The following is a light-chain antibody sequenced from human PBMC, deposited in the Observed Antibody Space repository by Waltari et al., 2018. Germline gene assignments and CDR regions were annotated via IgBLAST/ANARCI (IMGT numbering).Light chain of an antibody. CDR1: QSIQRY. J-gene: IGKJ4*01. CDR2: HAY. Sequence: EIVLTQSPATLSLSPGGIATLSGRASQSIQRYLGWYQQKPGQAPRLLIYHAYNRATGVPARFSGSGSETDFTLTISSLEPEDSAIYYCQQRADWPLTFGGGTTVEIK. CDR3: QQRADWPLT. V-gene: IGKV3-11*01.